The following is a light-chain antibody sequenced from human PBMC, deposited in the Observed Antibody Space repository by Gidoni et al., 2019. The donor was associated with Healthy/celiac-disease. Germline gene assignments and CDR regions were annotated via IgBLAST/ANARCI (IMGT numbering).Light chain of an antibody. CDR3: QAWDSSTAHVV. Sequence: SYELTQQPSVSVSPGQTASITCSGDKLGDKYACWYQQKPGQSPVLVIYQDSKRPSGIPERFSGSNSGNTATLTISGTQAMDEADYYCQAWDSSTAHVVFGGGTKLTGL. J-gene: IGLJ2*01. CDR2: QDS. CDR1: KLGDKY. V-gene: IGLV3-1*01.